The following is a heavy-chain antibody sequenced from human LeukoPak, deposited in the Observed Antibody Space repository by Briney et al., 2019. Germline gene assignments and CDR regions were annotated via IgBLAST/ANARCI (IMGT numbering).Heavy chain of an antibody. CDR1: GYTFTSYG. D-gene: IGHD1-1*01. CDR2: ISAYNGNT. CDR3: ARVGNWNDDYYYYGMDV. Sequence: ASVKVPCKASGYTFTSYGISWVRQAPGQGLEWMGWISAYNGNTNYAQKLQGRVTMTTDTSTSTAYMELRSLRSDDTAVYYCARVGNWNDDYYYYGMDVWGQGTTVTVSS. J-gene: IGHJ6*02. V-gene: IGHV1-18*01.